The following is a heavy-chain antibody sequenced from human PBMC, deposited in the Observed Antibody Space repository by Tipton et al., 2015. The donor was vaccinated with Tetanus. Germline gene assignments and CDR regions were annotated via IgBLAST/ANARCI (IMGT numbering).Heavy chain of an antibody. V-gene: IGHV4-31*03. Sequence: TLSLTCTVSGASVSSGDSHWTWIRQHPGEGLEWIGDIHYSGGSKYNPSLKSRLTMSLDTSQNQFSLRLSSVTAADTAVYYCARERTRGGDSDFGVANWGQGTLVTVSS. CDR3: ARERTRGGDSDFGVAN. D-gene: IGHD4/OR15-4a*01. J-gene: IGHJ4*02. CDR1: GASVSSGDSH. CDR2: IHYSGGS.